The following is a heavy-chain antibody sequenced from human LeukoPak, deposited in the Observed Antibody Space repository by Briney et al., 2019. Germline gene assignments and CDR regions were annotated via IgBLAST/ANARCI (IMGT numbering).Heavy chain of an antibody. V-gene: IGHV3-23*01. CDR1: GFTFSSYA. Sequence: GGSLRLSCAASGFTFSSYAMSWVRQAPGKGLEWVSDISGSGGSTSYADSVKGRFTISRDNSKNTLYLQMNSLRADDTAVYYCAKTLRYSSDLLDYWGRGTLVTVSS. J-gene: IGHJ4*02. CDR2: ISGSGGST. CDR3: AKTLRYSSDLLDY. D-gene: IGHD5-18*01.